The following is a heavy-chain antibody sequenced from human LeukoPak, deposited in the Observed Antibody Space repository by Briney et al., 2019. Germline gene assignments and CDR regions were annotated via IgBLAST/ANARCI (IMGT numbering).Heavy chain of an antibody. CDR1: GYSISSGYY. J-gene: IGHJ4*02. Sequence: SETLSLTCTVSGYSISSGYYWGWIRQPPGKGLEWIGSIYHSGSTYYNPSLKSRVTISVDTSKNQFSLKLSSVTAADTAVYYCARPRRGGYYYFDYWGQGTLVTVSS. V-gene: IGHV4-38-2*02. D-gene: IGHD3-10*01. CDR3: ARPRRGGYYYFDY. CDR2: IYHSGST.